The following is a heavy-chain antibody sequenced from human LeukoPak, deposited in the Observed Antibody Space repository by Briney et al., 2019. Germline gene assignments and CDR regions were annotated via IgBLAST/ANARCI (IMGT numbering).Heavy chain of an antibody. CDR2: ISSSSYI. D-gene: IGHD2-15*01. V-gene: IGHV3-21*01. CDR1: GFTFSSYS. Sequence: GGSLRLSCAASGFTFSSYSMNWVRQAPGKGLEWVSSISSSSYIYYADSVKGRFTISRDNAKDSLYLQMNSLRAEDTAVYYCAKCSGGNCYHSDDHWGQGTLVTVSP. CDR3: AKCSGGNCYHSDDH. J-gene: IGHJ5*02.